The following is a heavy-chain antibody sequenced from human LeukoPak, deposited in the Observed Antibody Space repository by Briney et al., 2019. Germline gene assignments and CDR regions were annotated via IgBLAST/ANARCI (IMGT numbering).Heavy chain of an antibody. V-gene: IGHV1-2*02. J-gene: IGHJ4*02. CDR1: GYTFTACE. CDR2: INPKNGGT. Sequence: AASVKVSCKASGYTFTACEMHWVRQAPGQGLEYVGWINPKNGGTNSAQNFQGRVTMTWDTSVSTVYMELSRLRSDDTAVYYCAREEDCGTARCSNDHWGQGTLVTVSS. CDR3: AREEDCGTARCSNDH. D-gene: IGHD1-1*01.